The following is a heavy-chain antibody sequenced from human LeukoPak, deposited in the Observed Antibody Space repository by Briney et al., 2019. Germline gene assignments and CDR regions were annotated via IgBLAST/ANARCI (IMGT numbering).Heavy chain of an antibody. V-gene: IGHV3-23*01. J-gene: IGHJ4*02. CDR3: VKHSGGVYGSSDY. D-gene: IGHD1-1*01. CDR2: IGSSGVDT. CDR1: GFTFSSYA. Sequence: PGRSLRLSCAASGFTFSSYAMSWFRQAPGKGLEWVSTIGSSGVDTYYADSVKGRFTISKDSSKTTLQMNSLRAEDTALYYCVKHSGGVYGSSDYWGQGTLVTVSS.